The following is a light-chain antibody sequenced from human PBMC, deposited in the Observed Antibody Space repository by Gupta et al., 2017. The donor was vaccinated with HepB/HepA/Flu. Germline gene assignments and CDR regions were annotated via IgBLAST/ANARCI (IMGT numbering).Light chain of an antibody. CDR2: GNG. V-gene: IGLV1-40*01. CDR1: SSNVGAGYD. CDR3: QSFDSRLSVV. Sequence: SSSNVGAGYDVHWYQQVPGTAPKLLIYGNGNRPSGVPDRFSGSKSGTSASLAITGLQADDEADYYCQSFDSRLSVVFGGGTKLTVL. J-gene: IGLJ3*02.